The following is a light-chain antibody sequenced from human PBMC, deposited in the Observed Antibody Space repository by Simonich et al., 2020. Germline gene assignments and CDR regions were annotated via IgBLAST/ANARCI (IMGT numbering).Light chain of an antibody. CDR1: NGSIASNY. V-gene: IGLV6-57*01. J-gene: IGLJ3*02. CDR2: ADN. Sequence: NFMLTQPHSVSESPGTTVTISCPRSNGSIASNYVQWYQQRPGRSPTTVIYADNQRPSGVPDRFSGSIDSSANSASLTISGLKTEDEADYYCQSYDSSSWVFGGGTKLTVL. CDR3: QSYDSSSWV.